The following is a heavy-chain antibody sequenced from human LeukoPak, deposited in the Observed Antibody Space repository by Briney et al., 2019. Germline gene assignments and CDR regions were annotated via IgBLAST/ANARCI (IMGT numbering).Heavy chain of an antibody. D-gene: IGHD3-10*01. J-gene: IGHJ4*02. CDR3: ARKLSGSGIYLLDY. CDR2: IGGSSAII. Sequence: GGSLRLSCAASGFTFSSYEMNWVRQAPGKGLEWGSYIGGSSAIIYYADSLKGGFTISRDNAKNSLFLQMNSLRDEDTAVYYCARKLSGSGIYLLDYWGQGTLVTVSS. CDR1: GFTFSSYE. V-gene: IGHV3-48*02.